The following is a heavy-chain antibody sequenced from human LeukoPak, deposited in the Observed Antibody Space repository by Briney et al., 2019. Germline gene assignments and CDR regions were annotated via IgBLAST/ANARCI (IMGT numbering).Heavy chain of an antibody. V-gene: IGHV3-30-3*01. D-gene: IGHD3-10*01. CDR1: GFVFSNYW. Sequence: GGSLRLSCAASGFVFSNYWMSWVRQAPGKGLEWVAVISYDGSNKYYADSVKGRFTISRDNSKNTLYLQMNSLRAEDTAVYYCARSVVRGVTIDYWGQGTLVTVSS. CDR2: ISYDGSNK. J-gene: IGHJ4*02. CDR3: ARSVVRGVTIDY.